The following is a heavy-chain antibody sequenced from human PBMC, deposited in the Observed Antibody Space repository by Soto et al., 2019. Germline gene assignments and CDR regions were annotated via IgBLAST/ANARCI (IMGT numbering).Heavy chain of an antibody. CDR1: GGSISSSSYY. CDR3: ARLVSYCTNGVCYTGGRFDP. D-gene: IGHD2-8*01. Sequence: SETLSLTCTVSGGSISSSSYYWGWIRQPPGKGLEWIGSIYYSGSTYYNPSLRSRVTISVDTSKNQFSLKLSSVTAADTAVYYCARLVSYCTNGVCYTGGRFDPWGQGTLVTVYS. CDR2: IYYSGST. J-gene: IGHJ5*02. V-gene: IGHV4-39*01.